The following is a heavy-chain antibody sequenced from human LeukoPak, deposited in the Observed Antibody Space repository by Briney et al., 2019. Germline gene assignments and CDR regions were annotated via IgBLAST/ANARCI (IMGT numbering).Heavy chain of an antibody. D-gene: IGHD6-13*01. Sequence: GGSLRLSCAASGFTFSSYGMHWVRQAPGKGLEWVAVISYDGSSKYYADSVKGRFTTSRDNSKNTVYLQMNSLRAEDTAVYYCAKEAAAADYWGQGTLVTVSS. CDR2: ISYDGSSK. J-gene: IGHJ4*02. CDR3: AKEAAAADY. CDR1: GFTFSSYG. V-gene: IGHV3-30*18.